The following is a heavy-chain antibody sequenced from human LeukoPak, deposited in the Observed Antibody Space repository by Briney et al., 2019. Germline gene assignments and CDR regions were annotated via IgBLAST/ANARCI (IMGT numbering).Heavy chain of an antibody. D-gene: IGHD5-24*01. CDR1: GFTFSNYW. J-gene: IGHJ4*02. CDR3: SRDLRGRDDY. V-gene: IGHV3-74*01. CDR2: INEGGSVT. Sequence: PGGSLRLSCAASGFTFSNYWMHWVRHAPGKGLVWVSRINEGGSVTDYADSVKGRFTISRDNAKNTLYLEMNSLRAEDTAVYYCSRDLRGRDDYWGQGTLVSVSS.